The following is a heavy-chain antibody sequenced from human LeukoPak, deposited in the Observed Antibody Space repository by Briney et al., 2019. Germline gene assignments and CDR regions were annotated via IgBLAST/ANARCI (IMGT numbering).Heavy chain of an antibody. V-gene: IGHV1-69*04. Sequence: SVKASCKASGGTFSSYAISWVRQAPGQGLEWMGRIIPILGIANYAQKFQGRVTITADKSTSTAYMELSSLRSEDTAVYYCARDHWDVVVPADRGDYWGQGTLVTVSS. CDR2: IIPILGIA. CDR1: GGTFSSYA. CDR3: ARDHWDVVVPADRGDY. D-gene: IGHD2-2*01. J-gene: IGHJ4*02.